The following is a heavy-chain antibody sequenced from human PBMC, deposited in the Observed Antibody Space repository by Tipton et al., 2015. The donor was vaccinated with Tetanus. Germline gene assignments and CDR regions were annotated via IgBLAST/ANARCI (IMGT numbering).Heavy chain of an antibody. J-gene: IGHJ4*02. CDR1: GDSVRSGSYY. CDR3: ARANYDSSKKGPFDS. Sequence: TLSLTCTVSGDSVRSGSYYWSWIRQPPGKELEWIGYIDYSGSTNYNPSLKSRLIISADTSKNQFSLRLSSVTAADTAVYYCARANYDSSKKGPFDSWGQGSLVIVSS. CDR2: IDYSGST. D-gene: IGHD1-7*01. V-gene: IGHV4-61*01.